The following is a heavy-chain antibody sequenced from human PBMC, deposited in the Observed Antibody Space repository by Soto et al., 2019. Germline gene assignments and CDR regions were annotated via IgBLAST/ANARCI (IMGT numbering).Heavy chain of an antibody. J-gene: IGHJ5*02. D-gene: IGHD6-13*01. CDR2: INAGNGNT. V-gene: IGHV1-3*01. CDR3: ARAPIAAAGTPQWLAPNWFDP. Sequence: GASVKVSCKASGYTFTSYAMHWVRQGPGQRLEWMGWINAGNGNTKYSQKFQGRVTITRDTSASTAYMELSSLRSEDTAVYYCARAPIAAAGTPQWLAPNWFDPWGQGTLVTVSS. CDR1: GYTFTSYA.